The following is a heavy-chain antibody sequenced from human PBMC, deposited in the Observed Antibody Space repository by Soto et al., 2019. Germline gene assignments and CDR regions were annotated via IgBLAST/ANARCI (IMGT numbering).Heavy chain of an antibody. V-gene: IGHV4-30-4*01. D-gene: IGHD3-3*01. J-gene: IGHJ4*02. Sequence: QVQLQESGPGLVKPSQTLSLTCTVSGGSISSGDYYWSWIRQPPGKGLEWIGYIYYSGSTYYNPSLKSRVTLSVDTSKNQFSLKLSSVTAADTAVYYCASELRGFWSGYYTGYFDYWGQGTLVTVSS. CDR2: IYYSGST. CDR1: GGSISSGDYY. CDR3: ASELRGFWSGYYTGYFDY.